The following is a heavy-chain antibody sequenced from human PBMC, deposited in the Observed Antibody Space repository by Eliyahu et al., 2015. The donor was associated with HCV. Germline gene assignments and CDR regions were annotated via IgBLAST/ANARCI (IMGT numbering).Heavy chain of an antibody. D-gene: IGHD1-14*01. CDR1: XXIFSAYG. V-gene: IGHV3-23*01. CDR2: ISGSGLKT. CDR3: AKNRAADQHFDS. Sequence: EVRLLESVGXLTQPGGSLXLSCTGSXXIFSAYGXSWFRQAPGKGLEWVADISGSGLKTHYGDSMKGRFTVSRDNSKNVLFLDIDNLRVDDTATYYCAKNRAADQHFDSWGLGTHVIVSS. J-gene: IGHJ4*02.